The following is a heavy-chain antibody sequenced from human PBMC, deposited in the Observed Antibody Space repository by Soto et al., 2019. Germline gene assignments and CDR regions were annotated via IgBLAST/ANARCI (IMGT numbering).Heavy chain of an antibody. CDR1: GYTLTELS. V-gene: IGHV1-24*01. CDR2: FDPEDGET. J-gene: IGHJ4*02. D-gene: IGHD6-19*01. Sequence: ASVKVSCKVSGYTLTELSMHWVRQAPGKGLEWMGGFDPEDGETIYAQKFQGRVTMTEDTSTDTAYMELSSLRSEDTAVYYCATFPGLMGPVAGTERDYWGQGTLVTVSS. CDR3: ATFPGLMGPVAGTERDY.